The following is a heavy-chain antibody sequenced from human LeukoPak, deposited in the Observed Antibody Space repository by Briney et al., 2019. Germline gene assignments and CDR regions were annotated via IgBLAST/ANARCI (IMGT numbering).Heavy chain of an antibody. CDR2: INSDESST. J-gene: IGHJ4*02. CDR1: GFTFSSYW. V-gene: IGHV3-74*01. Sequence: GGSLRLSCAASGFTFSSYWMHWVRQAPGKGLVWVSRINSDESSTSYADSVKGRFTISRDNAKNTLYLQMNSLRAEDTAVYYCATLPSRQWLVPGGDYWGQGTLVTVSS. D-gene: IGHD6-19*01. CDR3: ATLPSRQWLVPGGDY.